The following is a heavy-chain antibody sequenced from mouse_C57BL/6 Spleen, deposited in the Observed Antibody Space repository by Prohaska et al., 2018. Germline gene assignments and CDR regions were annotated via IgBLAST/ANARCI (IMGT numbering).Heavy chain of an antibody. CDR1: GYAFSSSW. V-gene: IGHV1-82*01. D-gene: IGHD4-1*01. CDR2: IYPGDGDT. J-gene: IGHJ2*01. CDR3: ARGEDWVDY. Sequence: QVQLQQSGPELVKPGASVKISCKASGYAFSSSWMNWVTQRPGKGLEWIGRIYPGDGDTNYNGKFKGKATLTADKSSSTAYMQLSSLTSEDSAVYFCARGEDWVDYWGQGTTLTVSS.